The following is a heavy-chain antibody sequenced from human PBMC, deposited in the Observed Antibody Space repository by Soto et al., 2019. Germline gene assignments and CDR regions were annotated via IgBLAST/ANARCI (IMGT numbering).Heavy chain of an antibody. CDR2: ISCSGGST. V-gene: IGHV3-23*01. CDR3: ATIIIPAAKNFY. Sequence: EVQLLESGGGLVQPGGSLRLSFAASGITFTAYAMSWVRQAPGKGLEWVSSISCSGGSTYYADSVKGRLTISRDNSKNTLYLQMNSLRAEDTAVYYCATIIIPAAKNFYWGQGTLVTVSS. D-gene: IGHD2-2*01. CDR1: GITFTAYA. J-gene: IGHJ4*02.